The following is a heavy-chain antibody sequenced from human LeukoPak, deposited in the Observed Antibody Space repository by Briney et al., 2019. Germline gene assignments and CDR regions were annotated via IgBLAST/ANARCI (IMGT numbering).Heavy chain of an antibody. CDR1: GYTFSDYY. D-gene: IGHD1-26*01. J-gene: IGHJ4*02. V-gene: IGHV1-2*02. CDR3: ARGGGGGIYHHLDY. Sequence: GASVKVSCKASGYTFSDYYMHWVRQAPGQGPEWMGWINPNSGTTNHAWRFRGRVTMTRDTSISTAYMELSSLIFDDTAVYYCARGGGGGIYHHLDYWGQGALVTVSS. CDR2: INPNSGTT.